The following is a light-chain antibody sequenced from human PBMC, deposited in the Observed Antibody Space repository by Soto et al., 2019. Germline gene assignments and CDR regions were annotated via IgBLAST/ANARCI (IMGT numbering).Light chain of an antibody. Sequence: EIVMTQSPATLSVSPGERATLSCRASQSVSSNLAWYQQKPGQAPRLLIYGASTRATGIPARFSGSGSGTEFTLTISSLQSEAFAVYHCQQYNNWPQTFGQGTKLEIK. CDR2: GAS. J-gene: IGKJ2*01. CDR3: QQYNNWPQT. V-gene: IGKV3D-15*01. CDR1: QSVSSN.